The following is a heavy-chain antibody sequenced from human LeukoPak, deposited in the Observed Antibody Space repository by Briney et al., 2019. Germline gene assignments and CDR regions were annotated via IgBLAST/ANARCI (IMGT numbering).Heavy chain of an antibody. CDR2: IIPIFGTA. CDR1: GGTFSSYA. V-gene: IGHV1-69*05. D-gene: IGHD2-2*01. J-gene: IGHJ4*02. CDR3: ARDRIGYCSSTSCYGGDY. Sequence: SVKASCKASGGTFSSYAISWVRQAPGQGLEWMGGIIPIFGTANYAQKFQGRVTITTDESTSTAYMELSSLRSEDTAVYYCARDRIGYCSSTSCYGGDYWGQGTLVTVSS.